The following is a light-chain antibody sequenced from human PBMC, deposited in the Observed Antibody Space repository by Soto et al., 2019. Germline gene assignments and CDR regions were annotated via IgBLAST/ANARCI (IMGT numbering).Light chain of an antibody. CDR2: LGS. V-gene: IGKV2-28*01. J-gene: IGKJ3*01. CDR1: QSLLHNNGYNY. CDR3: MQALQTPFT. Sequence: DTVVTQSPLSLPVTPGEPASISCRSGQSLLHNNGYNYLDWYLQKPGQSPQLLIYLGSNRASGVPDRFSGSGSGTEFTLKISRVEAEDVGVYYCMQALQTPFTFGPGTTVDIK.